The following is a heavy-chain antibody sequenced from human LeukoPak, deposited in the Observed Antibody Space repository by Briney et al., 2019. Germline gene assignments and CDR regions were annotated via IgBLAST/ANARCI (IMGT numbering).Heavy chain of an antibody. J-gene: IGHJ4*02. CDR3: ARDSSGFRGQFDY. Sequence: ASVKVSYKASGYTFTSYAMHWVRQAPGQRLEWMGWINAGNGNTKYSQKFQGRVTITRDTSASTAYMELSSLRSEDTAVYYCARDSSGFRGQFDYWGQGTLVTVSS. CDR1: GYTFTSYA. CDR2: INAGNGNT. D-gene: IGHD6-19*01. V-gene: IGHV1-3*01.